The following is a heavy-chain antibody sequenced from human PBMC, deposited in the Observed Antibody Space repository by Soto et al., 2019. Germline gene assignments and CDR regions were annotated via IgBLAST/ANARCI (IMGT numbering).Heavy chain of an antibody. CDR3: SSLAIWLESSGWYGDSLDY. Sequence: GASVKVSCKASGYTFTSYGISWVRQAPGQGHKWMGWISAYNGNTNYAQKLQGRVTMTTDTSTSTAYMELRSLRSDDTAVYFCSSLAIWLESSGWYGDSLDYWGQGTLVTVSS. CDR1: GYTFTSYG. V-gene: IGHV1-18*01. D-gene: IGHD6-19*01. J-gene: IGHJ4*02. CDR2: ISAYNGNT.